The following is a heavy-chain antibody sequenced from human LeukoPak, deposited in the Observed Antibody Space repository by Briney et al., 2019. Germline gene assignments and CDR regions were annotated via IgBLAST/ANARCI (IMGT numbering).Heavy chain of an antibody. CDR1: GFTFSSYA. J-gene: IGHJ6*04. CDR3: VKGSAVPDAYYYYGMDV. Sequence: GGSLRLSCSASGFTFSSYAMHWVCQAPGKGLEYVSAISSNGGSTYYADSVKGRFTISRDNSKNTLYLQMSSLRAEDTAVYYCVKGSAVPDAYYYYGMDVWGKGTTVTVSS. V-gene: IGHV3-64D*06. D-gene: IGHD3-3*01. CDR2: ISSNGGST.